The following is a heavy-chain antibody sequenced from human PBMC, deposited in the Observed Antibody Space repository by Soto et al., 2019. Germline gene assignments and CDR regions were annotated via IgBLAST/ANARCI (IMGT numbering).Heavy chain of an antibody. CDR3: ARGRYGDY. V-gene: IGHV1-18*01. Sequence: QVHLVQSGAEVKKPGASVKVSCKGSGYTFTSYGITWVRQAPGQGLEWMGWISAHNGNTNYAQKLQGRVTGTRDTSTSAACMELRRRKSDDTAVHYCARGRYGDYWGQGALVTVSS. D-gene: IGHD1-1*01. J-gene: IGHJ4*02. CDR2: ISAHNGNT. CDR1: GYTFTSYG.